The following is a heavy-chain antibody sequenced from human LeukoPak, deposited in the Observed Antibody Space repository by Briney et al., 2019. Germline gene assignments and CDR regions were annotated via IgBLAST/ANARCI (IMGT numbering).Heavy chain of an antibody. CDR2: ISAYNGNT. CDR3: ARFGLGKHIEVAGIPFDI. V-gene: IGHV1-18*01. Sequence: VASVKVSCKASGYTFTSYVISWVRQAPGQGLEWMGWISAYNGNTNYAQKLQGRATMTTDTSTSTAYMELRSLRSDDTAVYYCARFGLGKHIEVAGIPFDIWGQGTMVTVSS. J-gene: IGHJ3*02. CDR1: GYTFTSYV. D-gene: IGHD6-19*01.